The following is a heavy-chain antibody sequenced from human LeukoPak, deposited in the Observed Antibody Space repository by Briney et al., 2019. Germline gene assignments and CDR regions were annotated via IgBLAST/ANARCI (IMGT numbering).Heavy chain of an antibody. CDR3: VRDSQDYSNYYYYYYGMDV. V-gene: IGHV3-21*01. CDR2: ISSSSSYI. J-gene: IGHJ6*02. Sequence: GGSLRLSCAASGFTFSSYSMNWVRQAPGKGLEWVSSISSSSSYIYYADSVKGRFTISRDNSKNSLFLQMNTLRDEDTAVYYCVRDSQDYSNYYYYYYGMDVWGQGTTVTVSS. CDR1: GFTFSSYS. D-gene: IGHD4-11*01.